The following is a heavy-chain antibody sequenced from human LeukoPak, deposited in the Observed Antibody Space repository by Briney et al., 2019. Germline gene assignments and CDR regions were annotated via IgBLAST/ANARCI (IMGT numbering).Heavy chain of an antibody. V-gene: IGHV4-34*01. D-gene: IGHD3-10*01. J-gene: IGHJ5*02. CDR3: ARAYYSTSWFPH. CDR1: GFTFSSYG. CDR2: INHSGRT. Sequence: GSLRLSCAASGFTFSSYGMHWVRQTPGKGLEWIGEINHSGRTNYNPSLKSRVTISADTSKNQFSLELRSVTAADTAVYYCARAYYSTSWFPHWGQGALVTVSS.